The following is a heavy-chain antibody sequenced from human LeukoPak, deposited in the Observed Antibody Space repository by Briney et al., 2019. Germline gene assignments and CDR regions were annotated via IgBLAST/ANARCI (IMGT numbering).Heavy chain of an antibody. J-gene: IGHJ3*02. D-gene: IGHD5-18*01. CDR2: ISYDGSNK. CDR3: ARAPGDTDAFDI. Sequence: GRSLRLSCAASGFTFSSYGMHWVRQAPGKGLEWVAVISYDGSNKYYPGSVKGRFTISRENAKNSLYLQMNSLRAGDTAVYYCARAPGDTDAFDIWGQGTMVTVSS. V-gene: IGHV3-30*03. CDR1: GFTFSSYG.